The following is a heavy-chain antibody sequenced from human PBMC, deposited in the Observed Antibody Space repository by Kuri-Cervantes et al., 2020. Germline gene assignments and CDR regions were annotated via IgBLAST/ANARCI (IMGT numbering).Heavy chain of an antibody. V-gene: IGHV1-69*05. CDR2: IIPNFGTA. CDR1: GGTFSSYA. Sequence: SVKVSCKASGGTFSSYAISWVRQAPGQGLEWMGGIIPNFGTANYAQKFQGRVTITTDESTSTAYMELSSLRSEDTAVYYCARVGYYYDSSGYYDYWGQGTLVTVSS. CDR3: ARVGYYYDSSGYYDY. D-gene: IGHD3-22*01. J-gene: IGHJ4*02.